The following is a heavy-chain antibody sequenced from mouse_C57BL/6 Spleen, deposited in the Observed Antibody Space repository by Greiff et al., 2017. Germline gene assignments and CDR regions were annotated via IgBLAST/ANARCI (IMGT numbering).Heavy chain of an antibody. CDR3: ARWTPYWYFDV. CDR2: IHPNSGST. CDR1: GYTFTSYW. J-gene: IGHJ1*03. V-gene: IGHV1-64*01. Sequence: QVQLQQPGAELVQPGASVKLSCKASGYTFTSYWMHWVKQRPGQGLEWIGMIHPNSGSTNYNEKFKSKATLTVDKSSSTAYMQLSSLTSEDSAVXYCARWTPYWYFDVWGTGTTVTVSS.